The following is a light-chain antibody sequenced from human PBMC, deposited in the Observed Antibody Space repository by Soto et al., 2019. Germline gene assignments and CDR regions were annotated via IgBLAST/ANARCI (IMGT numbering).Light chain of an antibody. V-gene: IGKV3-15*01. CDR3: QQYNNWPIT. CDR1: QSVSND. J-gene: IGKJ3*01. CDR2: AAS. Sequence: ETVMTQSPATLSVSPGERATLSCRASQSVSNDLAWYQQKLGQAPRLLIYAASSRATGIPARFGGSGSGTEFTLTISSLQSEDFAVYYCQQYNNWPITFGPGTKVDIK.